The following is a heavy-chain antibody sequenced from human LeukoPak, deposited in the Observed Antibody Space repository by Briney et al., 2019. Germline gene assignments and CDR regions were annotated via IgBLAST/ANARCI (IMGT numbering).Heavy chain of an antibody. CDR2: ISGSSRYI. Sequence: GGSLRLSCVASGFTFSTYSLNWVRQAPGKGLEWVSSISGSSRYIYYADLVKGRFTISRDNSKNTLYLQMNSLRAEDTAVYYCARDRRSYGDYEGWFDPWGQGTLVTVSS. CDR3: ARDRRSYGDYEGWFDP. J-gene: IGHJ5*02. D-gene: IGHD4-17*01. CDR1: GFTFSTYS. V-gene: IGHV3-21*01.